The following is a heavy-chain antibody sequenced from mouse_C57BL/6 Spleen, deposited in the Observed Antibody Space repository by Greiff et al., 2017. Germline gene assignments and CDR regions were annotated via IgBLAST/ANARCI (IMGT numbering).Heavy chain of an antibody. V-gene: IGHV5-17*01. D-gene: IGHD4-1*01. CDR1: GFTFSDYG. Sequence: EVQLVESGGGLVKPGGSLKLSCAASGFTFSDYGMHWVRQAPEKGLEWVAYISSGSSTIYYADTVKGRFTISRDNAKNTLCLQMTSLRSEDTAMYYCEKLGRNYAMDYWGQGTSVTVSS. CDR3: EKLGRNYAMDY. CDR2: ISSGSSTI. J-gene: IGHJ4*01.